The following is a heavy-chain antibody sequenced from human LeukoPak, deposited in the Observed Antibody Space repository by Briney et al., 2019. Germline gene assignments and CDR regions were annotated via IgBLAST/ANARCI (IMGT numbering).Heavy chain of an antibody. CDR1: GGSISRGSYY. Sequence: KPSETLSLTCTVSGGSISRGSYYWSWIRQPAGKGLEWIGRIYTSGSTNYNPSLKSRVTISVDTSKNQFSLKLSSVTAADTAVYYCARVTTGGYYNCWGQGTLVTVSS. CDR3: ARVTTGGYYNC. V-gene: IGHV4-61*02. J-gene: IGHJ4*02. CDR2: IYTSGST. D-gene: IGHD3-22*01.